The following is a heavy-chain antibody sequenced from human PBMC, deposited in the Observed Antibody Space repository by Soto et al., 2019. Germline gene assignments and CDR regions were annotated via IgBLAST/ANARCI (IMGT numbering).Heavy chain of an antibody. CDR2: IRSKAYGGTT. Sequence: GGSLRLSCTASGFTFGDYAMSWFRQAPGKGLEWVGFIRSKAYGGTTEYAASVKGRFTISRDDSKSIAYLQMNSLKTEDTAVYYCTRDYDFCSGYYPDYYYYGMDVWGQGTTVTVSS. V-gene: IGHV3-49*03. CDR3: TRDYDFCSGYYPDYYYYGMDV. D-gene: IGHD3-3*01. J-gene: IGHJ6*02. CDR1: GFTFGDYA.